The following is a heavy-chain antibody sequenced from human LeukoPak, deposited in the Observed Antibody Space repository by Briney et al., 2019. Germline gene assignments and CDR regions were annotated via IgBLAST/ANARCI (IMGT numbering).Heavy chain of an antibody. Sequence: QPGGSLRLSCAASGFTFSTYTMNWVRQAPGKGLEWVSYISITSSTIYYADSVKGRFTISRDNAKNSLSLQMNSLRHEDTTEYYCARDVRFYFDNWGQGTLVTVSS. CDR2: ISITSSTI. V-gene: IGHV3-48*02. CDR3: ARDVRFYFDN. J-gene: IGHJ4*02. CDR1: GFTFSTYT.